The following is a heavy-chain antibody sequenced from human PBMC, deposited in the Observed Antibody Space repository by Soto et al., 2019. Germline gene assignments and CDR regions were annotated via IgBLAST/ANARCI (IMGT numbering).Heavy chain of an antibody. CDR3: ARDLLEDPADYYDSTTDGFDI. V-gene: IGHV3-33*01. CDR1: GFTFCRFV. D-gene: IGHD3-22*01. J-gene: IGHJ3*02. Sequence: PGVCLRRSWSVSGFTFCRFVLNWIRQAPGNGLARVAFSCYTGSYKDYADSVKGRFTISRDNSKNTVTLQMNSLRAEDTAVHYCARDLLEDPADYYDSTTDGFDIWGKGTMVAVSS. CDR2: SCYTGSYK.